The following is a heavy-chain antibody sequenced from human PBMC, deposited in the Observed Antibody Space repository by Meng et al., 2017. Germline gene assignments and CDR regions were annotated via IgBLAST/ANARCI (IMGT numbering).Heavy chain of an antibody. CDR2: IYSSGDT. CDR1: GFTVSSSF. V-gene: IGHV3-66*02. J-gene: IGHJ4*02. D-gene: IGHD1-26*01. Sequence: ESPKISCVASGFTVSSSFMSWVRQAPGKGLEWVSIIYSSGDTYYADSVKGRFTISRDNSKNTLYLQLNSLRPEDTAVFYCGGARGTSLYFDWWGQGTLVTVSS. CDR3: GGARGTSLYFDW.